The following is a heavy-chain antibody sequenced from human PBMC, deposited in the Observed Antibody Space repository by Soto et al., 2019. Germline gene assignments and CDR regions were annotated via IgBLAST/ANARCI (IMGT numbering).Heavy chain of an antibody. Sequence: QVPLVQSGAEVKKPGASVKVSCKASGYTFTSYGISWVRQAPGQGLEWMGWISAYNGNTNYAQKLQGRVTMTTDTSRSTAYMELRSLSSDDTDVYYCARAAELGYNWFDSWGQGTLVTVSS. CDR3: ARAAELGYNWFDS. J-gene: IGHJ5*01. CDR1: GYTFTSYG. D-gene: IGHD1-7*01. V-gene: IGHV1-18*01. CDR2: ISAYNGNT.